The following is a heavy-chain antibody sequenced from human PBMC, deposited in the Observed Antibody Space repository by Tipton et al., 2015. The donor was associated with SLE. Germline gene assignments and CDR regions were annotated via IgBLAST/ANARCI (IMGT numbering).Heavy chain of an antibody. J-gene: IGHJ3*02. CDR1: GGSISGSNYY. V-gene: IGHV4-39*01. CDR3: ARHMTGVDAFDI. Sequence: TLSLTCTVSGGSISGSNYYWGWIRQPPGKGLEWIGSIYYSGSTYYNPSLKSRVTISVDTSKNQFSLKVSSVTAADTAVYYCARHMTGVDAFDIWGQGTMVTVSS. D-gene: IGHD1-20*01. CDR2: IYYSGST.